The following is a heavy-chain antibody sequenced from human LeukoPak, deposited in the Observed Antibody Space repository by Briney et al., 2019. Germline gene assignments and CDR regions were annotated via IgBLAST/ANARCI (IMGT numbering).Heavy chain of an antibody. D-gene: IGHD3-22*01. CDR1: GGTFSSYA. V-gene: IGHV1-69*01. Sequence: ASVKVSCKASGGTFSSYAISWVRQAPGQGLEWMGGIIPIFGTANYAQKFQGRVTITADESTSTAYMELSSLRSEDTAVYYCARVTQGYYDSSGYFPYYYYGMDVWGQGTTDTVSS. J-gene: IGHJ6*02. CDR2: IIPIFGTA. CDR3: ARVTQGYYDSSGYFPYYYYGMDV.